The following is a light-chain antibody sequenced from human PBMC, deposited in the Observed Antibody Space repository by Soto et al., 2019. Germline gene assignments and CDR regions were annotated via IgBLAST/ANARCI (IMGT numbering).Light chain of an antibody. CDR1: QSVSSSY. J-gene: IGKJ5*01. Sequence: IVLTQSPGTLSLYPGDRATLSCRASQSVSSSYLAWYQQKPGQAPRLLIYGASSRATGIPDRFSGSGSGTDFTLTISRLEPEDFAVYYCQQYGNSRFTFGQGTRLEIK. CDR2: GAS. CDR3: QQYGNSRFT. V-gene: IGKV3-20*01.